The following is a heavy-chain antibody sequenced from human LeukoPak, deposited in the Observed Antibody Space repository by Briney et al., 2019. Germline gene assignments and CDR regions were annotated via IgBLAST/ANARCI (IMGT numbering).Heavy chain of an antibody. CDR3: VRASSSSGWFDY. J-gene: IGHJ4*02. D-gene: IGHD6-19*01. V-gene: IGHV3-30*04. Sequence: GGSLRLSCAASGFTFSRSAMHWVRQAPGKGLEWVAVISYDGSNKYYADSVKGRFTISRDNSKNTLYLQMNSLRAEDTAVYYCVRASSSSGWFDYWGQGTLVTVSS. CDR1: GFTFSRSA. CDR2: ISYDGSNK.